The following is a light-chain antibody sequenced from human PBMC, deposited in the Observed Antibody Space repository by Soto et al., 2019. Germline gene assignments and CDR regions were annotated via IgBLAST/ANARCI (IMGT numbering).Light chain of an antibody. Sequence: QSVVTQPPSVSGAPGQRVTISCTGSNSNIGSYFDVHWYQQLPGTAPKLLIHADTNRASGIPARFSGSKSGTSASLAITGLQAEDEATYFCQSYDSELSGIVFGGGTKLTVL. V-gene: IGLV1-40*01. J-gene: IGLJ2*01. CDR1: NSNIGSYFD. CDR2: ADT. CDR3: QSYDSELSGIV.